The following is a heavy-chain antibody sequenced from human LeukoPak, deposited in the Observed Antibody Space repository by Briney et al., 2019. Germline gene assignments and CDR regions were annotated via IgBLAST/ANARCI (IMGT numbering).Heavy chain of an antibody. V-gene: IGHV3-48*03. CDR1: GFTFGSYE. CDR3: ARGGVATFRFSLRPLDH. Sequence: GGSLRLSCAASGFTFGSYEMNWVRQAPGKGLEWVSFISSSGSTIYYADSVKGRITISRDNAKDSLFLQMNSLRAEDTAVYYCARGGVATFRFSLRPLDHWGQGTLVTVSS. J-gene: IGHJ4*02. D-gene: IGHD5-12*01. CDR2: ISSSGSTI.